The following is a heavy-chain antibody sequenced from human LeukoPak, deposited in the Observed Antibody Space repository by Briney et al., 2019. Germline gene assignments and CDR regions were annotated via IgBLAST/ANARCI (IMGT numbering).Heavy chain of an antibody. CDR3: ARDLYSSYYYDSSGYYYFDY. V-gene: IGHV3-21*01. D-gene: IGHD3-22*01. CDR2: TSSSSSYI. J-gene: IGHJ4*02. Sequence: GGSLRLSCTASGFTFRTYAMNWVRQAPGKGLEWVSSTSSSSSYIYYADSVKGRFTISRDNAKNSLYLQMNSLRAEDTAVYYCARDLYSSYYYDSSGYYYFDYWGQGTLVTVSS. CDR1: GFTFRTYA.